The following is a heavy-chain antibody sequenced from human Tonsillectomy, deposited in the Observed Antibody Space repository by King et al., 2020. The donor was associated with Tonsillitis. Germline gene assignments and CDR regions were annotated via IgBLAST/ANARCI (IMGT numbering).Heavy chain of an antibody. Sequence: ITLKESGPTLVKPTQTLTLTCTFSGFSFSTSGVGVGWIRQPPGKALEWLALIYWNDNKRYSPSLKSRLTITKDTSKNQVVLTMTNMDPVDTATYFCAHRLISSGYSLRLGDAFDIWGQGTMVTVSS. V-gene: IGHV2-5*01. CDR1: GFSFSTSGVG. J-gene: IGHJ3*02. D-gene: IGHD6-19*01. CDR2: IYWNDNK. CDR3: AHRLISSGYSLRLGDAFDI.